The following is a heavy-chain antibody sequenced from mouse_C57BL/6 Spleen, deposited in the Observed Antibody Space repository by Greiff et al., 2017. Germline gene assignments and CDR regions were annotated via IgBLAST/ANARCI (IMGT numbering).Heavy chain of an antibody. CDR3: ERDRARYGSSYYYAMDY. Sequence: VQLQQSGPELVKPGASVKISCKASGYTFTDYYMNWVKQSHGKSLEWIGDINPNNGGTSYNQKFKGKATLTVDKSSSTAYMELRSLTSEDSAVYYCERDRARYGSSYYYAMDYWGQGTSGTGSS. CDR2: INPNNGGT. D-gene: IGHD1-1*01. V-gene: IGHV1-26*01. CDR1: GYTFTDYY. J-gene: IGHJ4*01.